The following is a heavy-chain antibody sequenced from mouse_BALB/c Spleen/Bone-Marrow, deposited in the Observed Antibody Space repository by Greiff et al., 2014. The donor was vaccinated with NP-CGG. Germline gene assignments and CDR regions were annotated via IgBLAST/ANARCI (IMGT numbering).Heavy chain of an antibody. D-gene: IGHD2-14*01. CDR2: IYPGDGDT. CDR1: GYTFSSYW. CDR3: ARGAYYRYDGFAY. J-gene: IGHJ3*01. V-gene: IGHV1-87*01. Sequence: QVQLKESGAELARPGASVKLSCKASGYTFSSYWMQWVKQRPGQGLEWIGSIYPGDGDTRYTQKFKGKATLIADKSSSTAYMQLSSLASEDSAVYYCARGAYYRYDGFAYWGQGTLVTVSA.